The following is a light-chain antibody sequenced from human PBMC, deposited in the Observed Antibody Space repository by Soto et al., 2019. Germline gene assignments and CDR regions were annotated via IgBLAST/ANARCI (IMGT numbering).Light chain of an antibody. Sequence: QSVLTQPPSASGTPGQRVTISCSGSSSNIGSNTVNWYQQLPGTAPKLLIYSNNQRPSGVPDRFSGSKSGTSASLAISGLQSEDEADYYCVAWDDSLNGVVFGTGTKVTVL. CDR2: SNN. V-gene: IGLV1-44*01. J-gene: IGLJ1*01. CDR3: VAWDDSLNGVV. CDR1: SSNIGSNT.